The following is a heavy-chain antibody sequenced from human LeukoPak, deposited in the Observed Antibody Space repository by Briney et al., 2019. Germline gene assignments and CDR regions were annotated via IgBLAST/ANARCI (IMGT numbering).Heavy chain of an antibody. CDR1: GFTFSAYE. J-gene: IGHJ3*02. D-gene: IGHD4-23*01. CDR2: INVGGDTM. CDR3: AKSYINYGGNAADVFDI. V-gene: IGHV3-48*03. Sequence: GGSLRLSCAASGFTFSAYEMIWVRQAPGKGLEWLSYINVGGDTMHYADSVKGRFTTSRDDAKNSMYLQMNGLRVEDTALYYCAKSYINYGGNAADVFDIWGQGTMVTVSS.